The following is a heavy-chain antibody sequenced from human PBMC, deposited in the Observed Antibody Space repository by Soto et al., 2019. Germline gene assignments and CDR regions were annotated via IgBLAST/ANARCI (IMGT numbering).Heavy chain of an antibody. CDR1: GFSISSGYF. J-gene: IGHJ5*02. CDR3: ARDSSGYYWFDP. Sequence: SETLSLTCAVAGFSISSGYFWGWIRQPPGKGPEWLGSIYHSGTTYYNPSVKGRVTISVDTSKNQFSLKMSSVTAADTAVYYCARDSSGYYWFDPWGQGTLVTVSS. V-gene: IGHV4-38-2*02. D-gene: IGHD3-22*01. CDR2: IYHSGTT.